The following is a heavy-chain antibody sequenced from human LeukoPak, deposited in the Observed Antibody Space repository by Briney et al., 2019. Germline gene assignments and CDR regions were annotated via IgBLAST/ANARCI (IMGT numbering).Heavy chain of an antibody. Sequence: SETLSLTCAVYGGSLSGYYWSWIRQPPGKGLEWIGEINHSGSTNYNPSLKSRVTISVDTSKNQFSLKLSSVTAADTAVYYCAREGGLLTNWFDPWGQGTLVTVSS. CDR1: GGSLSGYY. J-gene: IGHJ5*02. CDR2: INHSGST. CDR3: AREGGLLTNWFDP. D-gene: IGHD1-26*01. V-gene: IGHV4-34*01.